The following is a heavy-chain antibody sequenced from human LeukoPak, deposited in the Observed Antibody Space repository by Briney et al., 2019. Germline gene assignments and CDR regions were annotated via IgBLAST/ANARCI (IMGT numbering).Heavy chain of an antibody. CDR1: GGPFSGYF. Sequence: SETLSVTCAVSGGPFSGYFWSWIRQSSGKGLEWIGEIHNSGTTNYNPSLNSRVTISEDTSKNQFYLNLSSVTAADTAVYYCARRYYYNLGSFPFDFWGQGTLVPVSS. J-gene: IGHJ4*02. CDR2: IHNSGTT. D-gene: IGHD3-10*01. CDR3: ARRYYYNLGSFPFDF. V-gene: IGHV4-34*01.